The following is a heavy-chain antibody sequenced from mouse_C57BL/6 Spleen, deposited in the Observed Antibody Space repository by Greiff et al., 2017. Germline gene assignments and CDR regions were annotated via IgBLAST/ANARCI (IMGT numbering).Heavy chain of an antibody. CDR1: GFTFSDYY. V-gene: IGHV5-12*01. J-gene: IGHJ1*03. CDR2: ISNGGGST. CDR3: ARHPNYYGSSYVDWYFDV. D-gene: IGHD1-1*01. Sequence: EVKLVESGGGLVQPGGSLKLSCAASGFTFSDYYMYWVRQTPEKRLEWVAYISNGGGSTYYPETVKGRFTISRDNAKNTLYLQMSRLKSEDTAMYYCARHPNYYGSSYVDWYFDVWGTGTTVTVSS.